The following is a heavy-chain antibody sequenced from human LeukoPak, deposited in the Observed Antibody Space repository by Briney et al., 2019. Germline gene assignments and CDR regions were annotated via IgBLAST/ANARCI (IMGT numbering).Heavy chain of an antibody. CDR2: IYHSEST. CDR1: GGSISSSY. V-gene: IGHV4-59*08. D-gene: IGHD4-23*01. CDR3: ARQAGGTSGPFDY. Sequence: SETLSLTCTVSGGSISSSYCNWIRQPPGKGLEWIGYIYHSESTNYNPSLKSRVTISVDTSKNQFSLKLSSVTAADTAVYYCARQAGGTSGPFDYWGQGTLVTVS. J-gene: IGHJ4*02.